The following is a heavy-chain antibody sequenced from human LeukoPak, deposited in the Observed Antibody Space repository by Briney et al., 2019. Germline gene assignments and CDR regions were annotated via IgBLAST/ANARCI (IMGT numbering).Heavy chain of an antibody. Sequence: ATVKVSCKTSGYTFTAYYIHWLRQAPGQGLEWMGWMNPNSGGTKYAQTFQGRVTLTRDTSISTAYLELSSLTSDDTAVYFCARQGSNSSGWWPVDDWGQETLVAVCS. CDR2: MNPNSGGT. CDR1: GYTFTAYY. V-gene: IGHV1-2*02. D-gene: IGHD6-19*01. CDR3: ARQGSNSSGWWPVDD. J-gene: IGHJ4*02.